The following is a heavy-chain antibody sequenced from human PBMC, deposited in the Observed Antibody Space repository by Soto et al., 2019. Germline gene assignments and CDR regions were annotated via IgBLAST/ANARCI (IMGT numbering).Heavy chain of an antibody. CDR3: ARESGVVGANAFDI. CDR1: GFTFSSYS. Sequence: EVQLVESGGGLVKPGGSLRLSCAASGFTFSSYSMNWVRQAPGKGLEWVSSISSSSSYIYYADSVKGRFTISRDNAKNSLYLQMNSLRAEDTAVYYCARESGVVGANAFDIWGQGTMVTVSS. V-gene: IGHV3-21*01. D-gene: IGHD1-26*01. J-gene: IGHJ3*02. CDR2: ISSSSSYI.